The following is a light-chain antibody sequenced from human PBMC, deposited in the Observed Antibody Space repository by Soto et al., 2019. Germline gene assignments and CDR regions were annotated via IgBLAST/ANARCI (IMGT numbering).Light chain of an antibody. CDR3: ISYSNTGTLYV. CDR2: DVN. CDR1: SKDVGGYND. V-gene: IGLV2-14*01. J-gene: IGLJ1*01. Sequence: QSVLTHPASVSVFPGQSITISCTGTSKDVGGYNDVSWYQKHPGKAPKLKIYDVNKRPSGVSNRFSGSKSGNTASLTISGIQAEDEADYYCISYSNTGTLYVFGTGTKVTV.